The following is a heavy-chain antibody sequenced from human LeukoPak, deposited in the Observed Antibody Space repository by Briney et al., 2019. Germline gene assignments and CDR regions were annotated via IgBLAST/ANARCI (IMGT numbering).Heavy chain of an antibody. CDR3: AKTYYDILTGYYFGWFDP. V-gene: IGHV1-69*13. CDR1: GGTFSSYA. D-gene: IGHD3-9*01. Sequence: PVKVSCKASGGTFSSYAISWVRQAPGQGLEWMGGIIPIFGTANYAQKFQGRVTITADESTSTAYMELSSLRSEDTAVYYCAKTYYDILTGYYFGWFDPWGQGTLVTVSS. CDR2: IIPIFGTA. J-gene: IGHJ5*02.